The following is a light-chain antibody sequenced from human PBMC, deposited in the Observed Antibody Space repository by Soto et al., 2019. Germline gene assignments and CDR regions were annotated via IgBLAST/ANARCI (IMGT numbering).Light chain of an antibody. CDR1: QSISIW. CDR3: QQYSSYSGT. Sequence: DIQMTQSPSTLSASVGDRVTITCRASQSISIWLAWYQQKPGGAPKLLIYKASSLESGVPSRFSGRGSGTEFTLTISSLQPDDFATYYCQQYSSYSGTFGQGTKVEIK. J-gene: IGKJ1*01. V-gene: IGKV1-5*03. CDR2: KAS.